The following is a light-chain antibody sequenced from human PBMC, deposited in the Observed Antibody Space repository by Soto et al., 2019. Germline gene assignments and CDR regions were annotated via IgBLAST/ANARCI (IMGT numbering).Light chain of an antibody. CDR2: AAS. V-gene: IGKV1-39*01. J-gene: IGKJ1*01. Sequence: DIEMTQSPSSLSASVGDRVTITCRASQGISTYLNWYQQKPGKAPKLLIYAASSLQSGVPSRLSGSEYETDFTLTISSLKNEDFANYSCQQSYSTTWTFGHGTKVDIK. CDR1: QGISTY. CDR3: QQSYSTTWT.